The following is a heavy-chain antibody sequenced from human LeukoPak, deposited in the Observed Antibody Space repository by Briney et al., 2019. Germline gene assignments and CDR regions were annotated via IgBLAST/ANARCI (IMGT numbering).Heavy chain of an antibody. Sequence: SETLSLTCTVAGGSISSSGYYWDWIRQPPGKGLDWIGTIHYSGATFYKSSLESRLTMSVDTSKNQFSLKLSSVTAADTAVYYCVRRVDYYGSGSYFYYDYWGQGTLVTVSS. V-gene: IGHV4-39*01. CDR1: GGSISSSGYY. J-gene: IGHJ4*02. CDR2: IHYSGAT. CDR3: VRRVDYYGSGSYFYYDY. D-gene: IGHD3-10*01.